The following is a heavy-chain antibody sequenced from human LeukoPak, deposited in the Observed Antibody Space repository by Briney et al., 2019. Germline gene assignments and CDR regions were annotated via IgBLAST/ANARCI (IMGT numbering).Heavy chain of an antibody. J-gene: IGHJ5*02. D-gene: IGHD4-11*01. V-gene: IGHV1-8*01. CDR2: MNPNSGNT. CDR1: GYTFTSYD. CDR3: ARRGARYSNYVGWFDP. Sequence: ASVKVSCKASGYTFTSYDINWVRQATGQGLEWMGWMNPNSGNTGYAQKFQGRVTMTRNTSISTAYMELSSRRSEDTAVYYCARRGARYSNYVGWFDPWGQGTLVTVSS.